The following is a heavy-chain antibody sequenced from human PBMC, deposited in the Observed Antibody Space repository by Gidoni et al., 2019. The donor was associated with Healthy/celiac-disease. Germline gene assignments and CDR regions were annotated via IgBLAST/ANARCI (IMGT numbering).Heavy chain of an antibody. Sequence: EVQMVESGGGWVKRGGSLRQSCTASGYTVSSNYMSCVRQAPGKGLEWVSLIYRGGSTYCAASVKGRFTISRHTSNNTLYLQMNSLSAEDTAVYYCARYHLMTGRPMGWEMATPNSNYYYYGMDVWGQGTTVTVSS. CDR2: IYRGGST. CDR1: GYTVSSNY. J-gene: IGHJ6*02. D-gene: IGHD1-26*01. CDR3: ARYHLMTGRPMGWEMATPNSNYYYYGMDV. V-gene: IGHV3-53*04.